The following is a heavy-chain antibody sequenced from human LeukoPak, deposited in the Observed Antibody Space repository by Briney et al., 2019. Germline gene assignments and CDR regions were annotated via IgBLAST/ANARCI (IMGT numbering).Heavy chain of an antibody. CDR2: INPNSGGT. Sequence: ASVKVSCKASGYTFTGYYLHWVRQAPGQGLEWMGCINPNSGGTKYAQKFQGRVTMTRDTSISTAYMELTGLGSDDTAVYYCARGGYYDSSGFDNWGQGTLVTASS. CDR1: GYTFTGYY. CDR3: ARGGYYDSSGFDN. V-gene: IGHV1-2*02. J-gene: IGHJ4*02. D-gene: IGHD3-22*01.